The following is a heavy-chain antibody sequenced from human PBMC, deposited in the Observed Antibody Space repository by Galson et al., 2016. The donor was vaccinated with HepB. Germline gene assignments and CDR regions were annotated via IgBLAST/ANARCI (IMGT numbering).Heavy chain of an antibody. V-gene: IGHV3-23*01. CDR2: IINSGYST. Sequence: SLRLSCAASGFTFSSYAMNWVRQAPGKGLEWVSAIINSGYSTQYADSVKGRFTISRDNSKNTLYLQMTSLRAEDTSVYYCAKCLWIRGVYPVDPWGQGTLVTVSS. CDR1: GFTFSSYA. D-gene: IGHD3-10*01. J-gene: IGHJ5*02. CDR3: AKCLWIRGVYPVDP.